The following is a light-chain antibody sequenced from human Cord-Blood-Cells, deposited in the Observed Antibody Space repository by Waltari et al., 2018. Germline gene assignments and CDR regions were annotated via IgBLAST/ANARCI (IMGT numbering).Light chain of an antibody. J-gene: IGKJ2*03. V-gene: IGKV3-20*01. CDR2: GAS. CDR1: QSGSSSY. CDR3: QQYGTPPYR. Sequence: ENVLMQHPATTSSLSGGRATPSCRAQQSGSSSYLAWYQQKPGQAPRLLIYGASSRATRIPDRGSGSGSETDFTLTISRLEPEDFALYYCQQYGTPPYRFGQGTKLEIK.